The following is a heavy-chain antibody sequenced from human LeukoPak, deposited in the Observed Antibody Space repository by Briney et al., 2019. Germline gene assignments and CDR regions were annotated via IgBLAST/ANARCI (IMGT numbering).Heavy chain of an antibody. J-gene: IGHJ5*02. V-gene: IGHV3-30*02. Sequence: SCKASGFTFSSYGMHWVRQAPGKGLEWVAFIRYDGSNKYYADSVKGRFTISRDNSKNTLYLHMNSLRAEDTAVYYCAKDRGDGYYDSSGYYAWGQGTLVTVSS. CDR3: AKDRGDGYYDSSGYYA. CDR2: IRYDGSNK. D-gene: IGHD3-22*01. CDR1: GFTFSSYG.